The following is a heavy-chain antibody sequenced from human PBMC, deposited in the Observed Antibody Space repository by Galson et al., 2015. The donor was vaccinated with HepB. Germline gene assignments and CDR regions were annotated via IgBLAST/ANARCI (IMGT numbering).Heavy chain of an antibody. V-gene: IGHV6-1*01. D-gene: IGHD3-10*01. CDR1: GDSVSSNSAA. Sequence: CAISGDSVSSNSAAWNCIRQSPSRGLEWLGRTSYRSKWYDDYAVSVKSRITINPDTSKNQFSLQLNFVTPEDTAVSYCARERGSTDFDYWGQGTLVAVSS. J-gene: IGHJ4*02. CDR3: ARERGSTDFDY. CDR2: TSYRSKWYD.